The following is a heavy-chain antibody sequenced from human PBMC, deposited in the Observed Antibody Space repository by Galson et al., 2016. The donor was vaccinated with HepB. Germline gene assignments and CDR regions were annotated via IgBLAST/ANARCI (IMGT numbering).Heavy chain of an antibody. V-gene: IGHV4-38-2*01. CDR1: GFSISSGYY. D-gene: IGHD1-26*01. CDR3: ARVAGGRWDNWFDP. Sequence: LSLTCAVSGFSISSGYYWGWIRQPPGKGLEYVGIISHTGGTYHNPSLKSRVTMSVDTTKNLFSLKLSSVTAADTAIYYCARVAGGRWDNWFDPWGQGTLVTVSS. J-gene: IGHJ5*02. CDR2: ISHTGGT.